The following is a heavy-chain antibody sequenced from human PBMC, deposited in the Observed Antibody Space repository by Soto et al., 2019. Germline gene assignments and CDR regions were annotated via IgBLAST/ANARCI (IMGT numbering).Heavy chain of an antibody. D-gene: IGHD6-19*01. V-gene: IGHV3-23*01. CDR1: GFTFGNYA. CDR2: IAASGATT. Sequence: GGSLRLSCAASGFTFGNYAMSWVRQAPGKGLEWVSAIAASGATTYYADSVKGRLTVSRDNSKNTLYLQMNSLRAEDTAVYYCAKDRGGSGWRFDYWGQGTLVTVSS. J-gene: IGHJ4*02. CDR3: AKDRGGSGWRFDY.